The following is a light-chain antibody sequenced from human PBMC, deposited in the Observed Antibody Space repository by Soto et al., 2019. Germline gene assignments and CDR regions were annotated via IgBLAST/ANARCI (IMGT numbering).Light chain of an antibody. J-gene: IGKJ1*01. CDR3: EQYASSPWA. CDR2: GAS. CDR1: QSVSSSY. Sequence: EIVLTQSPGTLSLSPGERATLSCRASQSVSSSYLAWYQQKPGQAPRPLIYGASSRATGIPDRFSGSGSGTDFTLTISRLEPEDFAVYYCEQYASSPWAFGPGTKV. V-gene: IGKV3-20*01.